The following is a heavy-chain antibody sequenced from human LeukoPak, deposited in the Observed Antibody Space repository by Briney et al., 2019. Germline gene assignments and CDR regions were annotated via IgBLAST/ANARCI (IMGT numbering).Heavy chain of an antibody. D-gene: IGHD3-22*01. V-gene: IGHV3-48*02. CDR2: ISGSDTTI. CDR1: GFTFSTYS. J-gene: IGHJ4*02. CDR3: ARDVVYYDSSGYLDY. Sequence: GGSLRLSCAASGFTFSTYSMHWVRQAPGKGLEWVSYISGSDTTIHYADSVKGRFTISRDRAKNSLYLQTNSLRDEDTAVYYCARDVVYYDSSGYLDYWGQGTLVTVSS.